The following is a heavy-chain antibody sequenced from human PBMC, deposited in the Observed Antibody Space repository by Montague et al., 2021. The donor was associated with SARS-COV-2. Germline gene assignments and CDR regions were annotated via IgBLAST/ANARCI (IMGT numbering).Heavy chain of an antibody. D-gene: IGHD4-17*01. CDR1: GGSISTYY. CDR2: IDYSGST. V-gene: IGHV4-59*12. CDR3: ARGRTVTTFYYYYYYGMDV. Sequence: SETLSLTCTVSGGSISTYYWNWIRQFPGKGLEWIGYIDYSGSTNYNPSLQSRVIISVDTSKNQFSLKLSSVTAADTAVYYCARGRTVTTFYYYYYYGMDVWGQGTTVTVSS. J-gene: IGHJ6*02.